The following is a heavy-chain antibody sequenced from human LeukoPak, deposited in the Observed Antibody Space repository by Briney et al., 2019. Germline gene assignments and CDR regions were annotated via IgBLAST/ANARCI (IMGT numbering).Heavy chain of an antibody. CDR2: IKPKTDGETT. CDR3: ITPLPYSAQ. CDR1: GLTFSSYA. D-gene: IGHD2-21*01. J-gene: IGHJ4*02. V-gene: IGHV3-15*01. Sequence: PGGSLRLSCEASGLTFSSYAMSWVRQAPGKGLEWVGRIKPKTDGETTEYAAPVKDRFSISRDDSKSMMYLQMNSLKTEDTAVYYCITPLPYSAQGGQGTLVTVSS.